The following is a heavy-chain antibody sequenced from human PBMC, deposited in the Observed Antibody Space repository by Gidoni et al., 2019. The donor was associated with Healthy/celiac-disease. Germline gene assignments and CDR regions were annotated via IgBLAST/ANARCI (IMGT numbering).Heavy chain of an antibody. J-gene: IGHJ4*02. Sequence: QVQLVQSGAEVKKPGASVKVSCKASGSTFTSYGISWVRQAPGQGLEWMGWISAYNGNTNYAQKLQGRVTMTTDTSTSTAYMELRSLRSDDTAVYYCAREIQDIVVVPAAPFFDYWGQGTLVTVSS. D-gene: IGHD2-2*01. CDR3: AREIQDIVVVPAAPFFDY. CDR2: ISAYNGNT. V-gene: IGHV1-18*01. CDR1: GSTFTSYG.